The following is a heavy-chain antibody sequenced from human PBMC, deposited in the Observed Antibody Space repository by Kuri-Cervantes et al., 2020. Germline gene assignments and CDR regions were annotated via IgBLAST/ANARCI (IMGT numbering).Heavy chain of an antibody. CDR1: GFTFSSYA. D-gene: IGHD2-15*01. CDR2: ISSSSSYI. V-gene: IGHV3-21*01. Sequence: GGSLRLSCAASGFTFSSYAMHWVRQAPGKGLEWVSSISSSSSYIYYADSVKGRFTISRDNAKNSLYLQMNSLRAEDTAVYYCARVGYCSGGSCAGDGMDVWGQGTTVTVSS. J-gene: IGHJ6*02. CDR3: ARVGYCSGGSCAGDGMDV.